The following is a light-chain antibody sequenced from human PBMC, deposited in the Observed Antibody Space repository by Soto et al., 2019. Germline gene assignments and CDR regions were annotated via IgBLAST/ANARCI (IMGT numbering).Light chain of an antibody. CDR3: LQDYNYPRT. V-gene: IGKV1-6*02. J-gene: IGKJ1*01. Sequence: AIQMTQSPYSLSASLGDRVTMPCRASQGIRKDLAWYQQKPGKAPKLLIYATSSLQSGVPSRFSGSGSGRDFTLTISSLQPEDFATYYCLQDYNYPRTFGQGTKVDIK. CDR1: QGIRKD. CDR2: ATS.